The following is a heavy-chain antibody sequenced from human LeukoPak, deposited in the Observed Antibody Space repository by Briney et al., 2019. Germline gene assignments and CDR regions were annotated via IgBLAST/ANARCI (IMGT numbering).Heavy chain of an antibody. D-gene: IGHD4-17*01. CDR2: INWNGGST. CDR1: GFIFDDYG. CDR3: ARGDGDSYAEYFQH. J-gene: IGHJ1*01. Sequence: PGGSLRLSCAASGFIFDDYGMSWVRQAPGKGLEWVSGINWNGGSTGYADSVKGRFTTSRDNAKNSLYLQMNSLRAEDTALYYCARGDGDSYAEYFQHWGQGTLVTVSS. V-gene: IGHV3-20*04.